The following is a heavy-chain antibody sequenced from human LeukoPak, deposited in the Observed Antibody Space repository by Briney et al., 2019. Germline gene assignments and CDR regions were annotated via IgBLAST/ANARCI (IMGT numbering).Heavy chain of an antibody. J-gene: IGHJ5*02. CDR3: AKDRVKEFYYDTSGVIDP. CDR1: GFTFNNYA. Sequence: PGGSLRLSSAASGFTFNNYAMNWVRQAPGKGLEWVSSISGSGASTYYADSVRGRFTVSRDNSKNTLYLQMNSLRAEDTAKYYCAKDRVKEFYYDTSGVIDPWGQGILVIVSS. V-gene: IGHV3-23*01. CDR2: ISGSGAST. D-gene: IGHD3-22*01.